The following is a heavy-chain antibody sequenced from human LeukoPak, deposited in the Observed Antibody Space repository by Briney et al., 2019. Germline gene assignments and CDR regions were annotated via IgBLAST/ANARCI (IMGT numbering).Heavy chain of an antibody. D-gene: IGHD6-6*01. V-gene: IGHV4-61*02. CDR3: ARGSIAARLIWSDYYYYMDV. CDR1: GGSISSGDYY. J-gene: IGHJ6*03. CDR2: IYTSGST. Sequence: SETLSLTCTVSGGSISSGDYYWSWIRQPAGKGLEWIGRIYTSGSTNYNPSLKSRVTMSVDTSKNQFSLKLSSVTAADTAVYYCARGSIAARLIWSDYYYYMDVWGKGTTVTVSS.